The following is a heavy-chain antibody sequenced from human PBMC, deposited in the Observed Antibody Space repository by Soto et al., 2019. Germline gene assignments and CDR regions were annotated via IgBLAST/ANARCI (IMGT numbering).Heavy chain of an antibody. V-gene: IGHV3-23*01. D-gene: IGHD3-3*01. CDR1: GFTFSNYA. Sequence: GGSLRLSCAASGFTFSNYAMSWVRQAPGKGLEWVSAISGTGSRTYHADSVKGRFTISRDNSRNRLYLQMNSLRAEDTAVYYCAKDTTIFGVVPFDYWGQGTLVTVSS. CDR3: AKDTTIFGVVPFDY. CDR2: ISGTGSRT. J-gene: IGHJ4*02.